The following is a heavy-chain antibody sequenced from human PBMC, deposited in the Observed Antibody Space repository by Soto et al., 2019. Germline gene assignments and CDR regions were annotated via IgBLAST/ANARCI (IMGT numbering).Heavy chain of an antibody. CDR1: GFTFSSYA. CDR2: ISYDGSNK. Sequence: QVQLVESGGGVVQPGRSLRLSCAASGFTFSSYAMHWVRQAPGKGLEWVAVISYDGSNKYYADSVKGRFTISRDNSKNTLYLQMNSLRAEDTAVYYCARDKNLDYWGQGTLVTVSS. V-gene: IGHV3-30-3*01. CDR3: ARDKNLDY. J-gene: IGHJ4*02.